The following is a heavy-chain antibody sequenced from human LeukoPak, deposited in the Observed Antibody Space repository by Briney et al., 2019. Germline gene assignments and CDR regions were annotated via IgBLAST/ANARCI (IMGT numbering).Heavy chain of an antibody. CDR2: VFDSGGT. Sequence: SETLSLTCTVSGGSISNYWWSWIRQPPGKGLEWIGYVFDSGGTNYNPSLKSRVTIPVDTSKKQFSLKLSSVTAADTAVYYCARGYSSSWNYFDYWGQGTLVTVSS. D-gene: IGHD6-13*01. CDR3: ARGYSSSWNYFDY. J-gene: IGHJ4*02. CDR1: GGSISNYW. V-gene: IGHV4-59*01.